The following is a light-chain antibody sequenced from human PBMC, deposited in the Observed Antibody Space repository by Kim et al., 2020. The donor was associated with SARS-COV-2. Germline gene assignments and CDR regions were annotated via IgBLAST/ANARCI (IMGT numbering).Light chain of an antibody. CDR2: DVS. Sequence: QSALTQPASVSGSPGQSITISCTGTSSDVGGYKYVSWYQQHPGKAPKLLIYDVSGRPSGVSNRFSGSKSGNTASLTISGLQAEDEADYYCNSYTSSSTLVFGGGTQLTVL. CDR1: SSDVGGYKY. V-gene: IGLV2-14*01. J-gene: IGLJ2*01. CDR3: NSYTSSSTLV.